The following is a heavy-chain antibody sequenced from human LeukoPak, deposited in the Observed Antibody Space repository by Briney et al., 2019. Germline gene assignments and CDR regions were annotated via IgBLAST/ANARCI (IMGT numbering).Heavy chain of an antibody. V-gene: IGHV3-9*03. CDR2: ISWNSGSI. Sequence: GGSLRLSCAASGFTFDDYAMHWVRQAPGKGLEWVSGISWNSGSIGYADSVKGRSTISRDNAKDSLYLQMNRLRAEDMALYYCAKAAGYSYGHIDYWGQGTLVTVSS. CDR3: AKAAGYSYGHIDY. J-gene: IGHJ4*02. CDR1: GFTFDDYA. D-gene: IGHD5-18*01.